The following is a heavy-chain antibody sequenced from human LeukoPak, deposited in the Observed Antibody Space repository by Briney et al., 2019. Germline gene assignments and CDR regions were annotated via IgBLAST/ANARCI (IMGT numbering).Heavy chain of an antibody. CDR1: GYTFTGYD. D-gene: IGHD3-22*01. CDR3: ARGVYDSSGYYFDY. Sequence: ASVKVSCKASGYTFTGYDINWVRQATGQGLEWMGWMNPNSGNTGYAQKFQGRVTMTRNTSISTAYMELSSLRSEDTAVYYCARGVYDSSGYYFDYWGQGTLVTVSS. J-gene: IGHJ4*02. V-gene: IGHV1-8*01. CDR2: MNPNSGNT.